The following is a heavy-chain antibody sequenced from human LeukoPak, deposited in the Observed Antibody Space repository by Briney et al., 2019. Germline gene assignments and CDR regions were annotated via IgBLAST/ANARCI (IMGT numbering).Heavy chain of an antibody. CDR1: GFTFSSYA. V-gene: IGHV3-23*01. D-gene: IGHD6-13*01. Sequence: GGSLRLSCAASGFTFSSYAMSWVRQAPGKGLEWVSAISGSGGSTYYADSVKGRFTISRDNSKNTLYLQMNSLRAEDTAVYYCAKDKFLAIAAAATNWFDPWGQGTLVTASS. CDR2: ISGSGGST. CDR3: AKDKFLAIAAAATNWFDP. J-gene: IGHJ5*02.